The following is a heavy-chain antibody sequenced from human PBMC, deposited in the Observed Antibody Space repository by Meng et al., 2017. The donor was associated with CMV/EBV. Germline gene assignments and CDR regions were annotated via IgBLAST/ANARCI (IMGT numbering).Heavy chain of an antibody. V-gene: IGHV1-2*02. CDR2: INPNSGGT. Sequence: EVINPGXXGEVXCKAXXXTFXGXYMHWVRQAPGQGLEWMGWINPNSGGTNYAQKFQGRVTMTRDTSISTAYMELSRLRSDDTAVYYCARDLGDTAIYWGQGTLVTVSS. CDR1: XXTFXGXY. D-gene: IGHD5-18*01. J-gene: IGHJ4*02. CDR3: ARDLGDTAIY.